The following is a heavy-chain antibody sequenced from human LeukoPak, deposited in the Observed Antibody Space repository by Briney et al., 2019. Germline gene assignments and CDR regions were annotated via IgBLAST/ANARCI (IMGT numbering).Heavy chain of an antibody. CDR2: INSDGSST. Sequence: GGTLRLPYANSGFTFSNEWVHWSRHAAGKGLVWVSRINSDGSSTSYADSVKGRFTISRDNAKNTLYLQMNSLRAEDTAVYYCARDGYCRSTSCYYFDYWGQETRVTVSS. CDR1: GFTFSNEW. J-gene: IGHJ4*02. V-gene: IGHV3-74*01. CDR3: ARDGYCRSTSCYYFDY. D-gene: IGHD2-2*01.